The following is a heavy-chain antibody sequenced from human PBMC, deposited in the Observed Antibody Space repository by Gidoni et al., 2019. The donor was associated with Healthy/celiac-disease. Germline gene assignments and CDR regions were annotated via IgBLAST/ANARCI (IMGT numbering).Heavy chain of an antibody. V-gene: IGHV3-21*01. Sequence: EVQLVESGGGLVKPGGSLRLSCAASGFTFSSYSMNWVRQAPGKGLEWVSSISSSSSYIYYADSVKGRFTISRDNAKNSLYLQMNSLRAEDTAVYYCARDLGYSSSSGWFDPWGQGTLVTVSS. D-gene: IGHD6-13*01. CDR1: GFTFSSYS. CDR2: ISSSSSYI. CDR3: ARDLGYSSSSGWFDP. J-gene: IGHJ5*02.